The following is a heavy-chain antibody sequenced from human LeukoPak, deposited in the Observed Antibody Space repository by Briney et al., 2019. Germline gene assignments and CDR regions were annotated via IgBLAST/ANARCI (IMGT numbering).Heavy chain of an antibody. V-gene: IGHV4-34*01. CDR3: ARVVYGAKFDAFDI. CDR2: INHSGST. J-gene: IGHJ3*02. Sequence: SETLSLTCAVYGGSFSGYYWSWIRQPPGKGLEWIGEINHSGSTNYNPSLKSRVTMSVDTSKNHFSLILNSVTAADTAVYYCARVVYGAKFDAFDIWGQGTMVSVSS. CDR1: GGSFSGYY. D-gene: IGHD4-23*01.